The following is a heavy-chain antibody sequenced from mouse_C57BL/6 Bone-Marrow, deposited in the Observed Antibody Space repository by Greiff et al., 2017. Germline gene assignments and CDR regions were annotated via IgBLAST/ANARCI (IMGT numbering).Heavy chain of an antibody. CDR2: ISSGSSTI. V-gene: IGHV5-17*01. Sequence: EVHLVESGGGLVKPGGSLKLSCAASGFTFSDYGMHWVRQAPEKGLEWVAYISSGSSTIYYADTVKGRFTISRDNAKNTLFLQMTSLRSEDTAMYYCARRNYYSNSYYAMDDWGQGTSVTVSS. D-gene: IGHD2-5*01. CDR3: ARRNYYSNSYYAMDD. CDR1: GFTFSDYG. J-gene: IGHJ4*01.